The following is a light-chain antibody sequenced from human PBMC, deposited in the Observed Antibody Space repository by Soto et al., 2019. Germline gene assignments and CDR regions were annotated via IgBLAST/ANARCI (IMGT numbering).Light chain of an antibody. CDR3: QQLNSFPWT. CDR1: QGISRY. Sequence: IQLTQSPSSLSASVGDRVTITCRASQGISRYLAWYQQKPGEAPKLLIYAASTLQTGVPSRFSGSGSGTDFTLTISSLQPEEFATYYCQQLNSFPWTFGQGSTVEIK. J-gene: IGKJ1*01. V-gene: IGKV1-9*01. CDR2: AAS.